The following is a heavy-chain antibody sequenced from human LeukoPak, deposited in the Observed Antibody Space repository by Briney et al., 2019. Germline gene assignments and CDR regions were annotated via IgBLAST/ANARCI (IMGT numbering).Heavy chain of an antibody. CDR1: GFTFSSYA. D-gene: IGHD1-26*01. J-gene: IGHJ4*02. CDR2: VTGSGGST. Sequence: QAGGSLRLSCEVSGFTFSSYAMSWVRQAPGSGLEWVSAVTGSGGSTYFADSVRGRFTISRDNSKNTLYLQMNSLRAEDTAVYYCEKVLNSGNYPYFDHGGQGTLVTVSS. V-gene: IGHV3-23*01. CDR3: EKVLNSGNYPYFDH.